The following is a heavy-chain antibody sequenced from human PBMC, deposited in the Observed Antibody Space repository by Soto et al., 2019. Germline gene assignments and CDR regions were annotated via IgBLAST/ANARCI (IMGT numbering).Heavy chain of an antibody. CDR1: GGSISRGGYY. D-gene: IGHD1-7*01. V-gene: IGHV4-31*03. J-gene: IGHJ4*02. CDR2: IYYSGIT. CDR3: ARVSELLGGTGLDY. Sequence: SETLSLTCTVSGGSISRGGYYWSWIRQHPGKGLEWIGYIYYSGITSYNPAIKSRVTISVDTSKNQFSLKLSSVTAADTAVYYCARVSELLGGTGLDYWGQGTRVTVSS.